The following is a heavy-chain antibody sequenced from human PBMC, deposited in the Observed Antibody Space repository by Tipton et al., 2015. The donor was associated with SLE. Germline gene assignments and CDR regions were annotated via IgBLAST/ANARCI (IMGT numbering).Heavy chain of an antibody. J-gene: IGHJ4*02. CDR2: IYHSGST. Sequence: LRLSCAVSGYSISSGYSWGWIRQPPGKGLEWIGSIYHSGSTNYNPSLKSRVTISVDTSKNQISLKLTSLTAADTAVYYCARDSRVIGYQGIDYWGQGTLVTVSS. CDR1: GYSISSGYS. D-gene: IGHD6-25*01. CDR3: ARDSRVIGYQGIDY. V-gene: IGHV4-38-2*02.